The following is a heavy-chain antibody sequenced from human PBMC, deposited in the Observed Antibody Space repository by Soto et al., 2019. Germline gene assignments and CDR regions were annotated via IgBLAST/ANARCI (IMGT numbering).Heavy chain of an antibody. CDR1: GFTFSDHY. D-gene: IGHD1-1*01. CDR2: TRNKANSYTT. V-gene: IGHV3-72*01. CDR3: ATSGLVRRGYFDY. Sequence: EVQLVESGGGLVQPGGSLRLSCAASGFTFSDHYMDWVRQAPGKGLEWVGRTRNKANSYTTEYAASVKGRFTISRDDSKNSLYLQINSLKTEDTAVYYCATSGLVRRGYFDYWGQGTLVTVSS. J-gene: IGHJ4*02.